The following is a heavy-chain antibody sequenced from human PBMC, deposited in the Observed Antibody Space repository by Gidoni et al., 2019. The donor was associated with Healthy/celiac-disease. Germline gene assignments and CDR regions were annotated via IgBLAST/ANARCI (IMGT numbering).Heavy chain of an antibody. Sequence: QLQLPESGPGLVKPSETLSLTCTVSGGSLSSSSYYWVWIRQPPGKGLELIGSIFYSGRTYYNPSLKRRGTRSVDTSKNQFSLKLSCVTAADTAVYYCARHGNIAAGVSLFFDYWGQGTLVTGSA. CDR3: ARHGNIAAGVSLFFDY. J-gene: IGHJ4*02. CDR2: IFYSGRT. V-gene: IGHV4-39*01. D-gene: IGHD6-13*01. CDR1: GGSLSSSSYY.